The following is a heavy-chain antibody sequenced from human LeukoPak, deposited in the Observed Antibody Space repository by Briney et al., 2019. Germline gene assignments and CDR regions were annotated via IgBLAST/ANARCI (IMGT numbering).Heavy chain of an antibody. Sequence: PSETLSLTCTVSGGSISSAYWSWIRQPPGKGLEWIGYISYSGSTNYNPSLKSRVTISADTSKNQFSLKLSSVTAADTAMYYCARQRDNALSYFDYWGQGTLVTVSS. D-gene: IGHD1-14*01. V-gene: IGHV4-59*08. CDR3: ARQRDNALSYFDY. CDR1: GGSISSAY. CDR2: ISYSGST. J-gene: IGHJ4*02.